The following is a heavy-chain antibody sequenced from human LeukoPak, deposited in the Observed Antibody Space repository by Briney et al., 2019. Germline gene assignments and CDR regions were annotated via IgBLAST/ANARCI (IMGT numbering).Heavy chain of an antibody. CDR3: ARKAMAHFDY. Sequence: SETLSLTCTVSGGSISSSSYYWGWIRQPPGKGLEWIGSIYYSGSTYYNPSLKSRVTISVDTSKNQFSLKLSSVTAADTAVYYCARKAMAHFDYWGQGTLVTVSS. J-gene: IGHJ4*02. V-gene: IGHV4-39*01. D-gene: IGHD5-18*01. CDR1: GGSISSSSYY. CDR2: IYYSGST.